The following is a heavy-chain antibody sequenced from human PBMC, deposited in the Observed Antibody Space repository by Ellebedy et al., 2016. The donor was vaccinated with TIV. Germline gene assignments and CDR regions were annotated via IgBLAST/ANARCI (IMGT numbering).Heavy chain of an antibody. CDR2: ISYDGSNK. J-gene: IGHJ4*02. D-gene: IGHD3-22*01. CDR3: ARDTLGDYDSSGAVDY. V-gene: IGHV3-30-3*01. Sequence: GGSLRLXCAASGFTFSSYAMHWVRQAPGKGLEWVAVISYDGSNKYYADSVKGRFTISRDNSKNTLYLQMNSLRAEDTAVYYCARDTLGDYDSSGAVDYWGQGTLVTVSS. CDR1: GFTFSSYA.